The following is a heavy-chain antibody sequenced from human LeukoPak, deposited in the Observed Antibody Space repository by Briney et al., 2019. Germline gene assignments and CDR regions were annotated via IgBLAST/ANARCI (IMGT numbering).Heavy chain of an antibody. CDR2: FSGSGGSA. V-gene: IGHV3-23*01. D-gene: IGHD6-19*01. CDR1: GFTFSNYA. CDR3: AKDAIAVAVFVPPPPY. J-gene: IGHJ4*02. Sequence: PGGSLRLSCAASGFTFSNYAMSWVRQAPGKGLEWVSTFSGSGGSAYYADFAKGRFTISRDNSRNTLYLQMNSLRVEDTAVYYCAKDAIAVAVFVPPPPYWGQGTLVTVSS.